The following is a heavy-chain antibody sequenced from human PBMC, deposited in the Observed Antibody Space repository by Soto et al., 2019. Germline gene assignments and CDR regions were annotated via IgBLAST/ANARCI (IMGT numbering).Heavy chain of an antibody. D-gene: IGHD2-15*01. V-gene: IGHV4-30-4*01. CDR3: ARGRYCLTGRCFPNWFDP. CDR2: IYKSATT. J-gene: IGHJ5*02. Sequence: SETLSLTCSVSGDSISTVDYFWAWVRQPPGQALEYIGYIYKSATTYYNPSFESRVAISLDTSKSQFSLNVTSLTAADTAVYFCARGRYCLTGRCFPNWFDPWGQGTLVTVSS. CDR1: GDSISTVDYF.